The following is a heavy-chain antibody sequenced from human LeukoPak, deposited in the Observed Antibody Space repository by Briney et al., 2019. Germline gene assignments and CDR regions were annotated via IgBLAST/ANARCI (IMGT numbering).Heavy chain of an antibody. D-gene: IGHD3-10*01. Sequence: PSETLSLTCTVSGGSMRSYYWSWIRQPPGKGLEWIAYLFYSGSTDYNPSLESRVPISVDTSKNQFSLKLRSVTAADTAVYYCATVAVIRGVTYFDYWGQGTLVTVSS. J-gene: IGHJ4*02. CDR2: LFYSGST. V-gene: IGHV4-59*01. CDR3: ATVAVIRGVTYFDY. CDR1: GGSMRSYY.